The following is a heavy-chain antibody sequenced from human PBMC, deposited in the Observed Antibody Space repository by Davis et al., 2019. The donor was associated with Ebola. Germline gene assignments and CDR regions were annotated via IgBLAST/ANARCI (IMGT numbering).Heavy chain of an antibody. Sequence: GESLKISCAASGFTFSSYWMSWVRQAPGKGLEWVANIKQDGSEKYYVDSVKGRFTISRDNSKNTLYLQMNSLRAEDTAVYYCARDSVQWLVRGWFDPWGQGTLVTVSS. D-gene: IGHD6-19*01. CDR2: IKQDGSEK. V-gene: IGHV3-7*03. CDR3: ARDSVQWLVRGWFDP. CDR1: GFTFSSYW. J-gene: IGHJ5*02.